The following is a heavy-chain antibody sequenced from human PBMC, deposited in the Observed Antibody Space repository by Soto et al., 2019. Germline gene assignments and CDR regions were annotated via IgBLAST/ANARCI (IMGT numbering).Heavy chain of an antibody. D-gene: IGHD2-2*01. V-gene: IGHV3-30*03. J-gene: IGHJ5*01. CDR1: GFTFSSYG. CDR2: ISYDGSNK. CDR3: ARDFVVVVPAAGPKSATNWFDR. Sequence: GGSPRLSCAASGFTFSSYGMHWFRQAPGKGLEWVAVISYDGSNKYYADSVKGRFTISRDNAKNTLYLQMNSLRAEDTAVYYCARDFVVVVPAAGPKSATNWFDRWGQGTLVTVSS.